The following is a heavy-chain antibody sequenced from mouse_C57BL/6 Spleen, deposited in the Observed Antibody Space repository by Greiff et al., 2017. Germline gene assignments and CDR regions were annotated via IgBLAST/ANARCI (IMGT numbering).Heavy chain of an antibody. V-gene: IGHV1-55*01. CDR3: SRATVIGDYAMDY. D-gene: IGHD1-1*01. Sequence: VQLQQPGAELVKPGASVKMSCKASGYTFTSYWITWVKQRPGQGLEWIGDIYPGSGSTNYNEKFKSKATLTEDTSSGTAYMKLSSLTSEDAAVYDSSRATVIGDYAMDYWGQGTSVTVSS. CDR1: GYTFTSYW. CDR2: IYPGSGST. J-gene: IGHJ4*01.